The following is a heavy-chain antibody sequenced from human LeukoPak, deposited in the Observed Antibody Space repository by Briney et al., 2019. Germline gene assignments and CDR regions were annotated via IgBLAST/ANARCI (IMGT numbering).Heavy chain of an antibody. D-gene: IGHD3-22*01. Sequence: PSETLSLTCTVSGGSISSYYWSWIRQPPGKGLEWIGYIYYSGSTNYNPSLKSRVTISVDTSKNQFSLKLSSVTAADTAVYYCARESAVVTGNYFDYWGQGTLVTVSS. V-gene: IGHV4-59*01. CDR1: GGSISSYY. CDR3: ARESAVVTGNYFDY. J-gene: IGHJ4*02. CDR2: IYYSGST.